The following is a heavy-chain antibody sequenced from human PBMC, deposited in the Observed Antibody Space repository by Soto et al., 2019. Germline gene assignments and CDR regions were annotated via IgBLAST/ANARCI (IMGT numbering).Heavy chain of an antibody. CDR2: ISGRGDHR. D-gene: IGHD2-2*01. CDR1: PITVYNFAA. V-gene: IGHV3-23*01. CDR3: AKDRALENQTPYGIDV. Sequence: EMQLLESGGGLGQPGGSLRLSCVASPITVYNFAAMSWVRQTPERGLEWVSTISGRGDHRYYADSVKGRFIISRDNSKNRLYLQMDGLRVDATAVYYCAKDRALENQTPYGIDVWGQGTTVTV. J-gene: IGHJ6*02.